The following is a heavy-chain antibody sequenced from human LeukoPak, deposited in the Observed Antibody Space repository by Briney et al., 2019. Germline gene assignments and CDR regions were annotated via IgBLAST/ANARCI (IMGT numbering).Heavy chain of an antibody. CDR1: GGSISSNSYY. Sequence: PSETLSLTCTVSGGSISSNSYYWGWIRQPQGKGLGWIVSIYYSGSTSYNPSLKSRVTISVDTSKNQFSLKLSSVTAADTAVYYRTRQEYQLLFSGFDPWGQGTLVTVSS. V-gene: IGHV4-39*01. D-gene: IGHD2-2*01. CDR2: IYYSGST. J-gene: IGHJ5*02. CDR3: TRQEYQLLFSGFDP.